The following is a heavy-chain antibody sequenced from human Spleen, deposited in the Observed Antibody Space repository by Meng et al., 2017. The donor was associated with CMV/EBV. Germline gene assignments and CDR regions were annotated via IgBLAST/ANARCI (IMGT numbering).Heavy chain of an antibody. CDR3: ARVQGSGSYYIAIYYYYGMDV. Sequence: GESLKISCAAPGFSFSSYSANWVRQSLVKGLEWVSSFRSGGSYIYHADSVKGRFTISGDNAKNSLFLQMNSLRAEDTAVYYCARVQGSGSYYIAIYYYYGMDVWGQGTTVTVSS. CDR2: FRSGGSYI. D-gene: IGHD3-10*01. V-gene: IGHV3-21*01. CDR1: GFSFSSYS. J-gene: IGHJ6*02.